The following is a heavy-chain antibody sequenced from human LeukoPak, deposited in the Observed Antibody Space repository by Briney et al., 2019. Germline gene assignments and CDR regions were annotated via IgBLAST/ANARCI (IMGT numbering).Heavy chain of an antibody. D-gene: IGHD3-10*01. CDR2: INTNTGNP. J-gene: IGHJ6*04. Sequence: ASVTVSCKASGYTFTSYAINWVRQAPGQGLEWMGWINTNTGNPVYAQGFTGRFVFSLDTSVTTAYLQISSLKAEDTAFYYCARRSMVQHLDVWGKGTTVTVSS. CDR3: ARRSMVQHLDV. V-gene: IGHV7-4-1*02. CDR1: GYTFTSYA.